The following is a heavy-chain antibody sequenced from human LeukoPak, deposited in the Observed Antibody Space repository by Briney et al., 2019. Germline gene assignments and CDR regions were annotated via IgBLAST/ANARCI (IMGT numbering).Heavy chain of an antibody. CDR1: GFTFSSYW. D-gene: IGHD6-13*01. CDR3: ARDREGYSSSWYFDY. V-gene: IGHV3-7*01. CDR2: IKQDGSEK. J-gene: IGHJ4*02. Sequence: GGSLRLSCAASGFTFSSYWMSWVRQAPGKGLEWVANIKQDGSEKYYVDSVKGRFTISRDNAKNSLYLQMNRLRAEDTAVYYCARDREGYSSSWYFDYWGQGTLVTVSS.